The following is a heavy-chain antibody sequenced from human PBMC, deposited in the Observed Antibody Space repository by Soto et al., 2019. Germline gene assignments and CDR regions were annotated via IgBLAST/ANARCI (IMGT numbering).Heavy chain of an antibody. Sequence: PGGSLRLSCAASGFIVSANYMSWVRQAPGKGLEWVSTIYAEGRTFYADSVKGRFTISRDNSKNSLYLQMNNLRAGYTTVYYCAGGYSNGYFDYWGQGTLVTVSS. J-gene: IGHJ4*02. CDR1: GFIVSANY. CDR2: IYAEGRT. D-gene: IGHD5-18*01. CDR3: AGGYSNGYFDY. V-gene: IGHV3-66*01.